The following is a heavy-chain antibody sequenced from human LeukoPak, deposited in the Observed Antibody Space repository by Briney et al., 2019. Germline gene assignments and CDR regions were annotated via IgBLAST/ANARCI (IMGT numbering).Heavy chain of an antibody. CDR1: GFTFSSYW. D-gene: IGHD1-26*01. Sequence: GGSLRLSCVAPGFTFSSYWMGWVRQAPGKGLEWVANIQQDGSELFYVDSVRGRFTISRDKAKISLYLQMNTLRAEDSAVYYCARPSFVTGSYYPLWGQGTLVAVSS. CDR2: IQQDGSEL. J-gene: IGHJ4*02. V-gene: IGHV3-7*01. CDR3: ARPSFVTGSYYPL.